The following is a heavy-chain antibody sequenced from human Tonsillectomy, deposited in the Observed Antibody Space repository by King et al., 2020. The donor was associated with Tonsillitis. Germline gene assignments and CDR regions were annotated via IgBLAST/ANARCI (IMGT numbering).Heavy chain of an antibody. J-gene: IGHJ4*02. V-gene: IGHV4-39*01. CDR2: ISSTGST. Sequence: QLQESGPGLVKPSETLSLTCTVSGGSISSNNFLWGWIRQPPGKGLEWIASISSTGSTYYNPSLKTRLTVSVDTSRTQFSLKLSSVTAADTAVHYCTISSVAPNLKFDSWGQGTLVTVSS. D-gene: IGHD4-23*01. CDR1: GGSISSNNFL. CDR3: TISSVAPNLKFDS.